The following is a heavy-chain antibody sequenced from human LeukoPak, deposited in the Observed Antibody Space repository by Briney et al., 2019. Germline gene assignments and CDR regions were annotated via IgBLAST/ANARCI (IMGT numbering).Heavy chain of an antibody. CDR3: ARDYWEDFWSGRFFDY. V-gene: IGHV3-9*02. CDR1: GFTSDDYA. J-gene: IGHJ4*02. CDR2: ISWNSGSM. Sequence: PGGSLRLSCAASGFTSDDYAMHWVRQAPGKGLEWVSGISWNSGSMDYADSVKGRFTISRDNAKNSLYLQMNSLRAEDTAVYYCARDYWEDFWSGRFFDYWGQGTLVTVSS. D-gene: IGHD3-3*01.